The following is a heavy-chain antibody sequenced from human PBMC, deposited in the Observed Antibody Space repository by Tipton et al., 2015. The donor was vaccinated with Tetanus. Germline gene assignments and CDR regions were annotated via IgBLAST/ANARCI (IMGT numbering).Heavy chain of an antibody. D-gene: IGHD1-26*01. CDR3: GRDQARGARGWTYFDY. CDR2: IYQSGST. J-gene: IGHJ4*02. V-gene: IGHV4-61*01. CDR1: GGSVNSGSYY. Sequence: TLSLTCTVSGGSVNSGSYYWSWIRQPPGKGLEWIGYIYQSGSTSYSPSLESRVTISLETSKNQFSLRLSSVSAAATAGYYWGRDQARGARGWTYFDYWGQGTLVTVSS.